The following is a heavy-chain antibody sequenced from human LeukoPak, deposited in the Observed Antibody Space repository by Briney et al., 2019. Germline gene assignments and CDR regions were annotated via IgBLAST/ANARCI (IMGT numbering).Heavy chain of an antibody. V-gene: IGHV4-39*07. CDR2: IYYSGST. J-gene: IGHJ6*03. Sequence: PSETLSLTCTVSGGSISSSSYYWGWIRQPPGKGLEWIGSIYYSGSTYYNPSLKSRVTISVDTSKNQFSLKLSSVTAADTAVYYCARGSDFWSGYYPDYYYYYMDVWGRGTTVTVSS. D-gene: IGHD3-3*01. CDR1: GGSISSSSYY. CDR3: ARGSDFWSGYYPDYYYYYMDV.